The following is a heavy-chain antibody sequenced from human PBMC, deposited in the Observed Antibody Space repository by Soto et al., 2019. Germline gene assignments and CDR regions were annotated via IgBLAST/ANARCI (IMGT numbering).Heavy chain of an antibody. CDR1: GFTFSSYA. J-gene: IGHJ5*02. CDR3: ARTPDFWSGYPISNWFDP. Sequence: GGSLRLSCAASGFTFSSYAMSWVRQAPGKGLEWVSAISGSGGSTYYADSVKGRFTISRDNSKNTLYLQMSSLKASDTAMYYCARTPDFWSGYPISNWFDPWGQGTLVTVSS. D-gene: IGHD3-3*01. V-gene: IGHV3-23*01. CDR2: ISGSGGST.